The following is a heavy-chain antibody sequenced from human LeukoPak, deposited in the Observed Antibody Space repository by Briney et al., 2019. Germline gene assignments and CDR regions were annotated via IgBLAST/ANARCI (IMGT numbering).Heavy chain of an antibody. CDR3: AKEGYDFWSGLSPALHYFDY. V-gene: IGHV3-13*01. CDR2: VDTAGDT. D-gene: IGHD3-3*01. CDR1: GFTFSSYD. Sequence: GGSLRLSCAASGFTFSSYDMHWVRQTTGRGLEWVSGVDTAGDTYSPDSVKGRFTISRDNSKNTLYLQMNSLRAEDTAVYYCAKEGYDFWSGLSPALHYFDYWGQGTLVTVSS. J-gene: IGHJ4*02.